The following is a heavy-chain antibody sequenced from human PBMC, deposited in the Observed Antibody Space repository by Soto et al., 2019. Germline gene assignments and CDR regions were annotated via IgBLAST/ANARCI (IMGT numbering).Heavy chain of an antibody. V-gene: IGHV4-31*03. CDR3: ARRRDGYNADYGMDV. CDR1: GGSISSGGYY. CDR2: IYYSGST. D-gene: IGHD5-12*01. J-gene: IGHJ6*02. Sequence: QVQLQESGPGLVKPSQTLSLTCTVSGGSISSGGYYWSWIRQHPGKGLEWIGYIYYSGSTYYNPSLKSRVTISVDTSKNQFSLKLSSVTAADTAGYYCARRRDGYNADYGMDVWGQGTTVTVSS.